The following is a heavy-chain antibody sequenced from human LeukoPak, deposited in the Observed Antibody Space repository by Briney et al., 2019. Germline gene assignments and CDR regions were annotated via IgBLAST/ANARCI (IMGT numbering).Heavy chain of an antibody. D-gene: IGHD5-18*01. CDR1: GGSISSYY. J-gene: IGHJ4*02. CDR2: IYASGST. CDR3: ARDVGGYNYGYSLDY. V-gene: IGHV4-4*07. Sequence: SETLSLTCTVSGGSISSYYWSWIRQPAGKGLESIGRIYASGSTTYNPSLKSRVTMSVDTSKNQFSLKLSSVTAADTAVYYCARDVGGYNYGYSLDYWGQGTPVSVSS.